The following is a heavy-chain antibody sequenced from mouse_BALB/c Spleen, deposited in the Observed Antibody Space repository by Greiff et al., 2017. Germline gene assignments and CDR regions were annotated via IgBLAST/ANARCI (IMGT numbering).Heavy chain of an antibody. CDR1: GFTFSSYT. CDR3: ARGYGNFAY. J-gene: IGHJ3*01. V-gene: IGHV5-12-2*01. CDR2: ISNGGGST. D-gene: IGHD2-10*02. Sequence: EVHLVESGGGLVQPGGSLKLSCAASGFTFSSYTMSWVRQTPEKRLEWVAYISNGGGSTYYPDTVKGRFTISRDNAKNTLYLQMSSLKSEDTAMYYCARGYGNFAYWGQGTLVTVSA.